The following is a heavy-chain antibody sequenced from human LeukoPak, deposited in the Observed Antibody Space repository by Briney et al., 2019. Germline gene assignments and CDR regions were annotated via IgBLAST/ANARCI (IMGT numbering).Heavy chain of an antibody. CDR3: ARGGGDGRWLGRYKKMDV. J-gene: IGHJ6*04. CDR2: INEGGSAD. D-gene: IGHD5-24*01. CDR1: GFTFSSLW. Sequence: TGGSLRLSCAASGFTFSSLWMSWVRQAPGKGLEWVANINEGGSADYYADSVRGRFTISRDNAKNSLHLQMNNLRAEDTAVYYCARGGGDGRWLGRYKKMDVWGKGTTVTVSS. V-gene: IGHV3-7*01.